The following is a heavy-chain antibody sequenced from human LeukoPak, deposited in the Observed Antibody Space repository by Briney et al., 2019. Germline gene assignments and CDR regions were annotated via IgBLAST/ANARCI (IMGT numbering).Heavy chain of an antibody. CDR3: ARGGGDVYNVFDY. CDR1: GGSISSGGYY. CDR2: IYYSGST. J-gene: IGHJ4*02. Sequence: PSETLSLTCTVSGGSISSGGYYWSWIRQHPGKGLEWIGYIYYSGSTYYNPSFKSRLTISVDTSKNQFSLKLSSVSVADTAVYYCARGGGDVYNVFDYWGQGTLVTVSS. D-gene: IGHD5-24*01. V-gene: IGHV4-31*03.